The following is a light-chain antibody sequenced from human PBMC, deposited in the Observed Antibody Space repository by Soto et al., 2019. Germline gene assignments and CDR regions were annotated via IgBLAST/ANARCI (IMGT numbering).Light chain of an antibody. J-gene: IGKJ1*01. V-gene: IGKV1-5*01. CDR2: DAS. CDR1: QSISSW. Sequence: DIQMTQSPSTLSASVGDRVTITCRASQSISSWLAWYQQKPGKAPKLLIYDASSLESGVPSRFSGSGSGTEFTLTISSLQPDDFATYYCQQFRTFGQGTKVEFK. CDR3: QQFRT.